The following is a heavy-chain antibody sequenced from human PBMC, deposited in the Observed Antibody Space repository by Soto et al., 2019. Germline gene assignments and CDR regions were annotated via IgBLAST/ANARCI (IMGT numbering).Heavy chain of an antibody. CDR3: ARRTMIEPIRWFDP. V-gene: IGHV4-39*01. D-gene: IGHD3-22*01. CDR1: GGSISSSSYY. J-gene: IGHJ5*02. Sequence: SETLSLTCTVSGGSISSSSYYWGWIRQPPGKGLEWIGSIYYSGSTYYNPSLKSRVTISVDTSKNQFSLKLSSVTAADTAVYYCARRTMIEPIRWFDPWGQGTLVTVSS. CDR2: IYYSGST.